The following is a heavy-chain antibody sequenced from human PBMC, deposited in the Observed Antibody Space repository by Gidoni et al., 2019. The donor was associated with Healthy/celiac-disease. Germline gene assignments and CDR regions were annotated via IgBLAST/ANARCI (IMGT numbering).Heavy chain of an antibody. J-gene: IGHJ4*02. CDR3: ARDLGRRATVTTFDY. CDR1: GFTFSSYG. CDR2: IWYDGSNK. Sequence: QVQLVESGGGVVQPGRSLRLSCAASGFTFSSYGMHWVRQAPGKGLEWVAVIWYDGSNKYYADSVKGRFTISRDNYKNTLYLQMNSLRAEDTAVYYCARDLGRRATVTTFDYWGQGTLVTVSS. D-gene: IGHD4-4*01. V-gene: IGHV3-33*01.